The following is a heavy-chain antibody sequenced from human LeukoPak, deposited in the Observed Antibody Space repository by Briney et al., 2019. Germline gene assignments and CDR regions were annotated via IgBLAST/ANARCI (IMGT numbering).Heavy chain of an antibody. Sequence: GGSLRLSCAVSGFTVSNNCLSWVRQAPGKGLEWVAVISYDGSNKYYADSVKGRFTISRDNSKNTLYLQMNSLRAEDTAVYYCAKGGGPASSSHPPPREPFDYWGQGTLVTVSS. CDR3: AKGGGPASSSHPPPREPFDY. J-gene: IGHJ4*02. V-gene: IGHV3-30*18. CDR1: GFTVSNNC. D-gene: IGHD1-14*01. CDR2: ISYDGSNK.